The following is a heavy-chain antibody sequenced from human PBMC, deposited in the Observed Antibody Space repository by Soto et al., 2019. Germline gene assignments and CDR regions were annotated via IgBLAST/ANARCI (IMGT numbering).Heavy chain of an antibody. J-gene: IGHJ4*02. D-gene: IGHD4-17*01. CDR1: GGSISSYY. V-gene: IGHV4-59*01. CDR2: IYYSGST. CDR3: ARKKRAGGDVYFDS. Sequence: PSETLSLTCTVSGGSISSYYWSWIRQPPGKGLEWIGYIYYSGSTNYNPSLKSRVTISVDTSKNQFSLKLSSVTAADTAVYYCARKKRAGGDVYFDSWGQETLAPVSA.